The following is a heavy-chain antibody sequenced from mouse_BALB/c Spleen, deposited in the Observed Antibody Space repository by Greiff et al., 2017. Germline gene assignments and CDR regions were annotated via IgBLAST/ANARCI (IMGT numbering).Heavy chain of an antibody. CDR1: GYSITSDYA. V-gene: IGHV3-2*02. D-gene: IGHD2-3*01. CDR3: ARRGWFPHWYFDV. J-gene: IGHJ1*01. CDR2: ISYSGST. Sequence: EVKLVESGPGLVKPSQSLSLTCTVTGYSITSDYAWNWIRQFPGNKLEWMGYISYSGSTSYNPSLKSRISITRDTSKNQFFLQLNSVTTEDTATYYCARRGWFPHWYFDVWGAGTTVTVSS.